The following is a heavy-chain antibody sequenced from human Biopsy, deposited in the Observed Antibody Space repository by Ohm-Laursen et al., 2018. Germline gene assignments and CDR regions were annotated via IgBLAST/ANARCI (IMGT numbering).Heavy chain of an antibody. CDR2: IFYSANT. CDR1: GVSINGGRYY. V-gene: IGHV4-31*03. Sequence: SQTLSLTCTVSGVSINGGRYYWNWIRHHPGKGLEWIGNIFYSANTYYNPSLKSRVTISVDTSKNQFSLKLSSVTAADTAVYYCARSFGVVINFEHNWFDPWGQGTLVTVSS. D-gene: IGHD3-3*01. J-gene: IGHJ5*02. CDR3: ARSFGVVINFEHNWFDP.